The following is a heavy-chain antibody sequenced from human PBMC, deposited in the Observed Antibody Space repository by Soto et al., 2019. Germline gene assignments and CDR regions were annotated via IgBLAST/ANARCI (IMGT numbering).Heavy chain of an antibody. CDR2: ISWNSGSI. V-gene: IGHV3-9*01. Sequence: EVQLVESGGGLVQPGRSLRLSCAASGFTFDDYAMHWVRQAPGKGVEWVSGISWNSGSIGYADSVKGRFTISRDNAKNSLYLQMNSLRAEDTALYYCAKDGKERRSFYDYWGQGTLVTVSS. D-gene: IGHD3-10*01. J-gene: IGHJ4*02. CDR1: GFTFDDYA. CDR3: AKDGKERRSFYDY.